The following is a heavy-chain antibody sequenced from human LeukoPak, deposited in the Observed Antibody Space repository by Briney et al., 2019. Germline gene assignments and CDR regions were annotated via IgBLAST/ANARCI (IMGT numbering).Heavy chain of an antibody. CDR3: ARDSDDFWSGYGGFDY. CDR1: GGSISSYY. Sequence: PSETLSLTCTVSGGSISSYYWSWIRQPPGKGLEWIGYIYYGGSTNYNPSLKSRVTISVDTSKNQFSLKLSSVTAADTAVYYCARDSDDFWSGYGGFDYWGQGTLVTVSS. J-gene: IGHJ4*02. V-gene: IGHV4-59*01. D-gene: IGHD3-3*01. CDR2: IYYGGST.